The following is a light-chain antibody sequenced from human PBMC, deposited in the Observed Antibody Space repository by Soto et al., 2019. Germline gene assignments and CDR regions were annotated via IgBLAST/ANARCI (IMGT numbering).Light chain of an antibody. Sequence: DIQMTQSPSSLSASVGDRVTITCRASQGGSTFLAWYQQKPGKVPKLLIYAASTLQSGVPSRFSGSGSGTDFTLTISSLQPEDVATYYCQRYNGAPRAFGQGTKVEIK. J-gene: IGKJ1*01. CDR3: QRYNGAPRA. CDR2: AAS. V-gene: IGKV1-27*01. CDR1: QGGSTF.